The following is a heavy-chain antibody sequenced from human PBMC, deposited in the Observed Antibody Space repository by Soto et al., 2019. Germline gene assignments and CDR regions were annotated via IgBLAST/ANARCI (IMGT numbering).Heavy chain of an antibody. CDR1: GGSISRSNW. D-gene: IGHD1-26*01. CDR2: IYHSGST. Sequence: QVRLQESGPGLVKPSGPLSLTCAVSGGSISRSNWWRWVRQPPGKGLEWIGEIYHSGSTNYNPSLKSRVTLSVDKSKNHCALKLSSVTAAETAVYYCARRGELRYGIDVWGQGTTVHVSS. V-gene: IGHV4-4*02. J-gene: IGHJ6*02. CDR3: ARRGELRYGIDV.